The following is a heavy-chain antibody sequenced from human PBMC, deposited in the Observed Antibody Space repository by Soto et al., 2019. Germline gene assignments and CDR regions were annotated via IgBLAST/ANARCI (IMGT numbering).Heavy chain of an antibody. V-gene: IGHV3-11*04. CDR3: AGTYGSADS. CDR2: ISSSGHMT. Sequence: VQLVESGGGLVRPGGSLSLSCAASGFGFTFSNYYMNWIRQAPGKGLEWVASISSSGHMTFYAPSVNGRFTISRDNGKNSLYLQMNSLRAGDTGVYFCAGTYGSADSWGPGTLVTVSS. CDR1: GFGFTFSNYY. D-gene: IGHD3-10*01. J-gene: IGHJ5*01.